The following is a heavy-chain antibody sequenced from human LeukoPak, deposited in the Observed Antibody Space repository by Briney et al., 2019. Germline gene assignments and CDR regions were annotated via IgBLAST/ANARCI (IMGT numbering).Heavy chain of an antibody. V-gene: IGHV1-69*04. CDR2: IIPILGIA. D-gene: IGHD2-2*03. J-gene: IGHJ6*03. Sequence: ASVKASCKASGGTFSSYAISWVRQAPGQGLEWMGRIIPILGIANYAQKFQGRVTITADKSTSTAYMELSSLRSEDTAVYYCARDGYRLSGYFYYMDVWGKGTTVTVSS. CDR1: GGTFSSYA. CDR3: ARDGYRLSGYFYYMDV.